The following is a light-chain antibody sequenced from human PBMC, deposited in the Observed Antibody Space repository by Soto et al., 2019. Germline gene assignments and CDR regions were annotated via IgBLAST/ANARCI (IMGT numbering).Light chain of an antibody. CDR3: SSYTSSTTVV. J-gene: IGLJ2*01. V-gene: IGLV2-18*02. Sequence: QSVLTQPPSVSGSPGQSVTISCTGTSGDVGTYNRVSWYQQPPGTAPKLMIYEVTNRPSGVTDRFSGSKSGNTASLTISGLQAEDEADYYCSSYTSSTTVVFGGGTKLTVL. CDR2: EVT. CDR1: SGDVGTYNR.